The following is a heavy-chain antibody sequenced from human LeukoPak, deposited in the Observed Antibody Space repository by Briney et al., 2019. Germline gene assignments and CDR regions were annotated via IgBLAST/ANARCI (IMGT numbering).Heavy chain of an antibody. J-gene: IGHJ2*01. CDR3: ARDGHPQSMIRGVDWYFDL. CDR2: IYYSGST. V-gene: IGHV4-31*03. CDR1: GGSMSSGGYY. D-gene: IGHD3-10*01. Sequence: KPSETLSLTCTVSGGSMSSGGYYWNWIRQHPGKGLEWIVYIYYSGSTHYNPSLKSRVTISVDTSKNQFSLKLSSVTAADTAVYYCARDGHPQSMIRGVDWYFDLWGRGTLVTVSS.